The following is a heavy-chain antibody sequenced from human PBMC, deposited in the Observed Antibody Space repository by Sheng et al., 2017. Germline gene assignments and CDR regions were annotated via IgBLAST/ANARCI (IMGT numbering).Heavy chain of an antibody. CDR1: GGTFSSYA. CDR2: IIPILGIA. Sequence: QVQLVQSGAEVKKPGSSVKVSCKASGGTFSSYAISWVRQAPGQGLEWMGGIIPILGIANYAQKFQGRVTITADKSTSTAYMELSSLRSEDTAVYYCAREVEGYYYDSSGYYWALGWFDPWGQGTLVTVSS. J-gene: IGHJ5*02. D-gene: IGHD3-22*01. CDR3: AREVEGYYYDSSGYYWALGWFDP. V-gene: IGHV1-69*10.